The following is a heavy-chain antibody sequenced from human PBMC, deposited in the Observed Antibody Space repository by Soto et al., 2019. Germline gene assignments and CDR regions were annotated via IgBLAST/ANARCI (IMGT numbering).Heavy chain of an antibody. CDR3: ARNQRRGAVDYWDYNYYGMDV. D-gene: IGHD6-19*01. Sequence: SDTLSLTCTVSGGSISSYYWSWIRQPPGKGLEWIGYIYYSGSSNYNPSLQSRVTISVQTSKNQFSLKLSSVTAGDTAVYYCARNQRRGAVDYWDYNYYGMDVWGQGTTVTVS. CDR1: GGSISSYY. V-gene: IGHV4-59*01. J-gene: IGHJ6*02. CDR2: IYYSGSS.